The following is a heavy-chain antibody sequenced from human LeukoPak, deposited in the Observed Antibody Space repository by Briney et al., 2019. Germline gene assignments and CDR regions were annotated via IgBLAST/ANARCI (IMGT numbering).Heavy chain of an antibody. Sequence: GGSLRLSCAASGFTFSSYGMHWVRQAPGKGLEWVAFIRYDGSNKYYADSVKGRFTISRDNSKNTLYLQMNSLRAEDTAVYYCARDLGMGSSGWYQDYWGQGTLVTVSS. CDR2: IRYDGSNK. D-gene: IGHD6-19*01. CDR3: ARDLGMGSSGWYQDY. J-gene: IGHJ4*02. CDR1: GFTFSSYG. V-gene: IGHV3-30*02.